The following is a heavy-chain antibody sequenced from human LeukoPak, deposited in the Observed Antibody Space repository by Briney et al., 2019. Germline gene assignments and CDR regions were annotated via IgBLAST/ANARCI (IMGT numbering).Heavy chain of an antibody. CDR1: GGSISSSSYY. V-gene: IGHV4-39*01. CDR3: VGIPGSGWYESYYFDY. CDR2: IYYSGST. Sequence: SETLSLTCTVPGGSISSSSYYWGWIRQPPGKRLEWIGSIYYSGSTYYNPSLKSRVTISVDTSKNQFSLKLSSVTAADTAVYYCVGIPGSGWYESYYFDYWGQGTLVTVSS. D-gene: IGHD6-19*01. J-gene: IGHJ4*02.